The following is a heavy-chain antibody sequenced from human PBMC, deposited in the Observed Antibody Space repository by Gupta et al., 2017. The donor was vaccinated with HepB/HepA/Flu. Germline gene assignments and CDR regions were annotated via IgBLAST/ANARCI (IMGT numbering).Heavy chain of an antibody. V-gene: IGHV3-9*01. Sequence: EVQLVESGGGLVQPGRSLRLSCAASGFTFDDYAMHWVRQAPGKGLEWVSGISWNSGSIGYVDSVKGRFTISRDNAKNSLYLQMNSLRSEDTALYYCVKDGGWKQQLVSAGYYYFGMDVWGQGTTVTVSS. CDR2: ISWNSGSI. CDR1: GFTFDDYA. J-gene: IGHJ6*02. CDR3: VKDGGWKQQLVSAGYYYFGMDV. D-gene: IGHD6-13*01.